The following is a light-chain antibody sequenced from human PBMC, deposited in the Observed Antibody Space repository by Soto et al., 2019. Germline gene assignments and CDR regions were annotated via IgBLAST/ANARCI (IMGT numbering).Light chain of an antibody. CDR1: SSNIGAGYD. CDR3: QSYDSGLPWV. CDR2: GSN. J-gene: IGLJ3*02. V-gene: IGLV1-40*01. Sequence: QTVVTQPPSVSGAPGQRVTIFCTGTSSNIGAGYDVHWYQQLPGTVPKLLIYGSNNRPSGVPDRFSGSKSGTSASLAITGLQAEDEATYYCQSYDSGLPWVFGGRTKLTVL.